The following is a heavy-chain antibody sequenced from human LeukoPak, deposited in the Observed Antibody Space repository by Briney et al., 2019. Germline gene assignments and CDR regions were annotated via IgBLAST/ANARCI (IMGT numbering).Heavy chain of an antibody. D-gene: IGHD6-19*01. CDR1: GGSISSYY. J-gene: IGHJ4*02. CDR2: IYTSGST. Sequence: PSETLSLTCTVSGGSISSYYWSWIRQPAGKGLEWIGRIYTSGSTNYNPSLRSRVTMSVDTSKNQFSLKLSSVTAADTAMYYCARDYSSSGWYDYWGQGTLVTVPS. CDR3: ARDYSSSGWYDY. V-gene: IGHV4-4*07.